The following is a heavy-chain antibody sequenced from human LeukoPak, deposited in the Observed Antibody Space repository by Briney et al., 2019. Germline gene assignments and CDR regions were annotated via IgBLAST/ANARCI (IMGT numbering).Heavy chain of an antibody. J-gene: IGHJ5*02. CDR1: GFTVSRDY. CDR2: IYSGGST. CDR3: ARCQADQLLWPHNWFDP. V-gene: IGHV3-66*02. D-gene: IGHD2-2*01. Sequence: GGSLRLSCAASGFTVSRDYMSWVRQAPGKGLEWVSVIYSGGSTYYADSVKGRFTISRDNYKNTLYLQMNSLRAEDTAVYYCARCQADQLLWPHNWFDPWGQGTLVTVSS.